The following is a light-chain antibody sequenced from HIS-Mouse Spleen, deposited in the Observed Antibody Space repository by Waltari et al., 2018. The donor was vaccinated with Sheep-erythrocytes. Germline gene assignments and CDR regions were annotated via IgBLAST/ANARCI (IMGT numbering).Light chain of an antibody. CDR1: SSDVGGYNY. CDR2: DVS. Sequence: QSALTQPASLSGSPGQSITISCTGTSSDVGGYNYVSWYQQHPGKAPKLMIYDVSNRPSGVSNRFSGSKSGNTASLTISGLQAEDEADYYCSSYTSSGTVVFGGGTKLTVL. J-gene: IGLJ2*01. CDR3: SSYTSSGTVV. V-gene: IGLV2-14*03.